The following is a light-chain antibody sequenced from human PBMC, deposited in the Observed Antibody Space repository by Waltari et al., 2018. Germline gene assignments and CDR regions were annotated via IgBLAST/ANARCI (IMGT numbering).Light chain of an antibody. CDR2: WAS. CDR3: HQYYTTPFT. V-gene: IGKV4-1*01. Sequence: DIVMSQSPDSLAVSLGERATIPCSSSQSLSYRYNNRNYLAWYQQRPGQPPKLLIYWASLRESGVPDRFSGSGSGTDFTLTISSLQAEDVAIYYCHQYYTTPFTFGPGTTVDIK. J-gene: IGKJ3*01. CDR1: QSLSYRYNNRNY.